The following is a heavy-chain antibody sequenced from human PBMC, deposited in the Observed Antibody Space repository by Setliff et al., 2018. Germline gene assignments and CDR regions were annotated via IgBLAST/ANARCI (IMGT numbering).Heavy chain of an antibody. V-gene: IGHV3-7*03. CDR1: GFTFSSYW. CDR3: AKDSGYSGYGYFDY. J-gene: IGHJ4*02. Sequence: GGSLRLSCAASGFTFSSYWMSWVRQAPGKGLEWVANIKQDGSEKYYVDSVKGRFTISRDNAKNTLYLQMNSLRAEDTAVYYCAKDSGYSGYGYFDYWGQGTLVTVSS. CDR2: IKQDGSEK. D-gene: IGHD5-12*01.